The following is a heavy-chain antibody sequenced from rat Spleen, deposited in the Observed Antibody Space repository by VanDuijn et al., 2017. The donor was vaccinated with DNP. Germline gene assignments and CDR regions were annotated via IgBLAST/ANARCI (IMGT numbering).Heavy chain of an antibody. CDR1: GFTFSNYD. V-gene: IGHV5-25*01. Sequence: EVQLVESGGGLVQPGRSLKLSCAASGFTFSNYDMAWVRQAPTKGLEWVASISPSGGSTYYRDSVKGRFTVSRDNAKSTLYLQMDSLRSEDTATYYCARQTTIAAPRFAYWGQGTLVTVSS. CDR3: ARQTTIAAPRFAY. D-gene: IGHD1-2*01. CDR2: ISPSGGST. J-gene: IGHJ3*01.